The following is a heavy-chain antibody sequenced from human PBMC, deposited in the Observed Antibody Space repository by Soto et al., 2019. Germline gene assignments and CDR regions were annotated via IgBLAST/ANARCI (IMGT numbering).Heavy chain of an antibody. D-gene: IGHD3-16*01. J-gene: IGHJ6*02. V-gene: IGHV4-4*02. Sequence: QVQLQESGPGLVEPSGTLSLTCAVSGDSISSSNWWSWVRQPPGKGLEWIGEIFHSGSTNYNPSLKSRVNITVDKSENQFFLKLSSVTAADTAVYYCARDEGYVSHFGLDVWGQGTTVTVSS. CDR3: ARDEGYVSHFGLDV. CDR1: GDSISSSNW. CDR2: IFHSGST.